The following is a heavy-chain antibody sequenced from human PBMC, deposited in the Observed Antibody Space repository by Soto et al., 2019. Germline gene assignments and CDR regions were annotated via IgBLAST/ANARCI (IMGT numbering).Heavy chain of an antibody. D-gene: IGHD6-6*01. CDR2: IKSKTDGGTT. J-gene: IGHJ4*02. CDR1: GLTFSNAW. CDR3: TTAQLYSSSFD. V-gene: IGHV3-15*01. Sequence: GGSLRLSCAASGLTFSNAWMSWVGQAPVKGLEWVGRIKSKTDGGTTDYAAPVKGRFTISRDDSKNTLYMKMNSLQTEATAVYYCTTAQLYSSSFDWGQGTLVTVSS.